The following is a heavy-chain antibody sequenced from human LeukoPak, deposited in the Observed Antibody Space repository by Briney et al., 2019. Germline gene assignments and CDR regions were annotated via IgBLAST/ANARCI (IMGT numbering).Heavy chain of an antibody. V-gene: IGHV4-4*09. D-gene: IGHD6-13*01. CDR3: ATSLYSSSWFFDY. J-gene: IGHJ4*02. CDR2: IYTSGST. Sequence: KTSETLSLTCTVSGGSISSYYWSWIRQPPGKGLERIGYIYTSGSTNYNPSLKSRVTISVDTSKNQFSLKLSSVTAADTAVYHCATSLYSSSWFFDYWGQGTLVTVSS. CDR1: GGSISSYY.